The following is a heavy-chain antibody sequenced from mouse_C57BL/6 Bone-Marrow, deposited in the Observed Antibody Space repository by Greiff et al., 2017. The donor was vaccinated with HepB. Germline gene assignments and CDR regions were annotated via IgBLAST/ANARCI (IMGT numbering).Heavy chain of an antibody. CDR1: GYTFTNYC. V-gene: IGHV1-63*01. Sequence: VQLVESGAELVRPGTSVKMSCKASGYTFTNYCIGWAKQRPGHGLEWIGDIYPGGGYTNYNEKFKGKATLTADKSSSTAYMQFSSLTSEDSAIYYCARSGYYYGSSRFDYWGQGTTLTVSS. J-gene: IGHJ2*01. CDR3: ARSGYYYGSSRFDY. CDR2: IYPGGGYT. D-gene: IGHD1-1*01.